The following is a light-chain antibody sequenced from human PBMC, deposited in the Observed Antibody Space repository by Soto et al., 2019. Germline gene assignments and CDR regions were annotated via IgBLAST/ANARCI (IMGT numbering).Light chain of an antibody. J-gene: IGKJ4*01. CDR3: QQYNSYPLT. V-gene: IGKV1-5*01. CDR1: QSISSW. CDR2: DAS. Sequence: DIQMTQSPSTLSASVGDRVTITCRASQSISSWLAWYQQKPGKAPKLLIYDASSLESGVPSRFSGSGSGTEFTLTTSSLQPDDFATYYCQQYNSYPLTFGGGTKVDIK.